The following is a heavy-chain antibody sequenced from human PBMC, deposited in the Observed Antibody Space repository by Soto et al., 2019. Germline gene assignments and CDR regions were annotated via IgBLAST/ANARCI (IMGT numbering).Heavy chain of an antibody. D-gene: IGHD3-10*01. CDR2: INAANGYT. Sequence: QVQLVQSGAEVKKPGASVKVSCKASGYSFTSFPIHWVRQAPGQGLECMGWINAANGYTRYSQKFQCRVTITRDTSATTAYMDLSSLTSEDTAVYYCARGGGLDDWGQGTLITVSS. CDR3: ARGGGLDD. V-gene: IGHV1-3*01. J-gene: IGHJ4*02. CDR1: GYSFTSFP.